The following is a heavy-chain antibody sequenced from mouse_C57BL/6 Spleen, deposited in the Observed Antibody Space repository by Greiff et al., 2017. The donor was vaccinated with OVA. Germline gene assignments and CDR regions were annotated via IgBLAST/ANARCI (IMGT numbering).Heavy chain of an antibody. CDR3: AREGGDTTVVATGYFDY. CDR1: GYSITSGYY. Sequence: EVKLVESGPGLVKPSQSLSLTCSVTGYSITSGYYWNWIRQFPGNKLEWMGYISYDGSNNYNPSLKNRISITRDTSKNQFFLKLNSVTTEDTATYYCAREGGDTTVVATGYFDYWGQGTTLTVSS. D-gene: IGHD1-1*01. CDR2: ISYDGSN. V-gene: IGHV3-6*01. J-gene: IGHJ2*01.